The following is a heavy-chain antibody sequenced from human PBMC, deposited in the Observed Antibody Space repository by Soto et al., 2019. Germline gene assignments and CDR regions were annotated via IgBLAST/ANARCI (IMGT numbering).Heavy chain of an antibody. CDR1: GFTFSSYG. CDR3: ARDSGSRIAAAGTGWFDP. V-gene: IGHV3-33*01. Sequence: QVQLVESGGGVVQPGRSLRLSCAASGFTFSSYGMHWVRQAPGKGLEWVAVIWYDGSNKYYADSVKGRFNISIENSKNTLYLEMNSLRAEDTAVYYCARDSGSRIAAAGTGWFDPWGQGTLVTVSS. CDR2: IWYDGSNK. J-gene: IGHJ5*02. D-gene: IGHD6-13*01.